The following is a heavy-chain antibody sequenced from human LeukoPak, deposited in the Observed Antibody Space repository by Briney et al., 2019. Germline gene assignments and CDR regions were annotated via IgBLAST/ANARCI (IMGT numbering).Heavy chain of an antibody. CDR3: ARGYSSSWFEVAIPGYF. CDR1: GYTFTNYS. CDR2: ISPHNGKA. D-gene: IGHD6-13*01. V-gene: IGHV1-18*04. Sequence: ASVKVSCKTSGYTFTNYSITWVRQAPGQGLEWMGWISPHNGKANYAQKLQARVTLTTDTSTSTAYMELRSLRSDDTAVYFCARGYSSSWFEVAIPGYFWGQGTLVTVSS. J-gene: IGHJ4*02.